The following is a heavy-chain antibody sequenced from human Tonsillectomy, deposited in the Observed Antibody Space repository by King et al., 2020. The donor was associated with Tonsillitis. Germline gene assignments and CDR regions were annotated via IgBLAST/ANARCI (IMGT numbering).Heavy chain of an antibody. D-gene: IGHD3-10*01. CDR3: ATPASGNLLSRDYYYAMDV. V-gene: IGHV1-69*01. CDR2: IIPTFRTT. Sequence: VQLVESGSEVKEPGSSVKVSCRASGGAFIKSAISWVRQAPGQGLEWMGGIIPTFRTTNYAQKFQGRVTITADESTSTAYMELSSLRSEDTAVYYCATPASGNLLSRDYYYAMDVWGQGTTVTVSS. J-gene: IGHJ6*01. CDR1: GGAFIKSA.